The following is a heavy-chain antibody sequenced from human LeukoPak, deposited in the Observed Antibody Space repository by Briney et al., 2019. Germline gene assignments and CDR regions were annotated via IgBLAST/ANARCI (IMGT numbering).Heavy chain of an antibody. Sequence: SETLSLTSTVSVGSIISYYWSWIRQPPGKGLEWIGYIYYSGGTNYNPSLKSRVTISVDTSKNQFSLKLSSVTAADTAVYYCARARITMVRGVHIEGYFDYWGQGTLVTVSS. D-gene: IGHD3-10*01. CDR3: ARARITMVRGVHIEGYFDY. CDR1: VGSIISYY. CDR2: IYYSGGT. J-gene: IGHJ4*01. V-gene: IGHV4-59*01.